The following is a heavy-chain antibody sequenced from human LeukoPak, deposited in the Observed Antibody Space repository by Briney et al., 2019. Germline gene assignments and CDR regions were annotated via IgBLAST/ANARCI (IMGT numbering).Heavy chain of an antibody. CDR3: ASRAGDYDFWSGYYFDY. J-gene: IGHJ4*02. V-gene: IGHV4-34*01. CDR1: GGSFSGYY. CDR2: INHSGST. Sequence: SETLSLTCAVYGGSFSGYYWSWLRQPPGKGLEWIGEINHSGSTNYNPSLKSRVTISVDTSKNQFSLKLSSVTAADTAVYYCASRAGDYDFWSGYYFDYWGQGTLVTVSS. D-gene: IGHD3-3*01.